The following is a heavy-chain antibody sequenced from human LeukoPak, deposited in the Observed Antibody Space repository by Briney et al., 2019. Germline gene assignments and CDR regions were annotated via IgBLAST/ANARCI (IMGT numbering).Heavy chain of an antibody. V-gene: IGHV1-46*01. CDR1: GYTFTSCY. CDR3: ARESPAGEDLDHYYYYMDV. Sequence: ASVKVSCNASGYTFTSCYMHWVRQAPGQGLEWMGIINPSGGSTSYAQKFQGRVTMTRDTSTSTVYMELSSLRSEDTAVYYCARESPAGEDLDHYYYYMDVWGKGTTVTVSS. J-gene: IGHJ6*03. D-gene: IGHD7-27*01. CDR2: INPSGGST.